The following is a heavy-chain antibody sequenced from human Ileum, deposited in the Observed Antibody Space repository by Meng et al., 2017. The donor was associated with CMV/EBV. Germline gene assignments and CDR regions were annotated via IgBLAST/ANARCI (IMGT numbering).Heavy chain of an antibody. CDR2: ISYSGST. Sequence: QVQLPDPGPGLVNPSQTLSLPCTLSGGSISSGDYWWSWIRQPPGMGLEWIGYISYSGSTYYNPSLRSRVTVSVDTSNNQFSLDLRSGTAADTAVYYCARAVAGWYFDLWGRGTLVTVSS. CDR1: GGSISSGDYW. CDR3: ARAVAGWYFDL. D-gene: IGHD3-10*01. J-gene: IGHJ2*01. V-gene: IGHV4-30-4*08.